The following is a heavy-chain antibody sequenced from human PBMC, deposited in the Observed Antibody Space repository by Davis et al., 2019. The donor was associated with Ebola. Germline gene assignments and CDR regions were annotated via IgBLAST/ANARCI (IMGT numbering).Heavy chain of an antibody. CDR1: GGSISSSNW. Sequence: GSLRLSCAVSGGSISSSNWWSWVRQPPGKGLEWIGEIYHSGSTNYNPSLKSRVTISVDKSKNQFSLKLSSVTAADTAVYYCATSTYYNGMDVWGQGTTVTVSS. J-gene: IGHJ6*02. CDR2: IYHSGST. CDR3: ATSTYYNGMDV. V-gene: IGHV4-4*02.